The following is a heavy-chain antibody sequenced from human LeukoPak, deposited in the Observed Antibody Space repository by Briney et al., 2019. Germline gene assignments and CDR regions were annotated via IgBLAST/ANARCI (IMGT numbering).Heavy chain of an antibody. CDR2: MNPNSGNT. CDR1: GYTFTSYD. V-gene: IGHV1-8*01. J-gene: IGHJ6*02. D-gene: IGHD6-6*01. CDR3: ARGPDDSSSALSYYYYGMDV. Sequence: GASVKVSCKASGYTFTSYDINWVRQATGQGLKWMGWMNPNSGNTGYAQKFQGRVTMTRNTSIITAYMELSSLRSEDTAVYYCARGPDDSSSALSYYYYGMDVWGQGTTVTVSS.